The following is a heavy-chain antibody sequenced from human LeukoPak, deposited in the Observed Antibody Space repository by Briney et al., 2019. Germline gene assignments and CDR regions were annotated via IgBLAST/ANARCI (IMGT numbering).Heavy chain of an antibody. CDR2: ISSSSSTI. CDR3: AKDPRFKDYYYDSSVEDDFDY. Sequence: TGGSLRLSCAASGFTFSSYSMNWVRQAPGKGLEWVSYISSSSSTIYYADSVKGRFTISRDNSKNTLYLQMNSLRAEDTAVYYCAKDPRFKDYYYDSSVEDDFDYWGQGTLVTVSS. CDR1: GFTFSSYS. V-gene: IGHV3-48*01. D-gene: IGHD3-22*01. J-gene: IGHJ4*02.